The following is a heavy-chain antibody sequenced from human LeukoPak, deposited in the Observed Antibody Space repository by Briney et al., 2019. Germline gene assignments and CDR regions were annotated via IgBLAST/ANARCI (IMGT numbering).Heavy chain of an antibody. CDR2: INHSGST. J-gene: IGHJ5*02. CDR3: ARDGEVLSSSWFWFDP. V-gene: IGHV4-34*01. Sequence: SETLSLTCAVYGGSFSGYYWSWIRQPPGKGLEWIGEINHSGSTYYNPSLKSRVTISVDTSKNQFSLKLHSVTAADTAIYYCARDGEVLSSSWFWFDPWGQGTLVTVSS. D-gene: IGHD6-13*01. CDR1: GGSFSGYY.